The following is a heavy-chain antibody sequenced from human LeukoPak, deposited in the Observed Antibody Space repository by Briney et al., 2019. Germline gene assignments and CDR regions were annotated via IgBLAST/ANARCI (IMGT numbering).Heavy chain of an antibody. V-gene: IGHV4-34*01. CDR3: ARYVRGSSSSCFDY. D-gene: IGHD6-13*01. J-gene: IGHJ4*02. CDR1: GGSFSGYY. CDR2: VNHSGST. Sequence: SETLSLTCAVYGGSFSGYYWSWIRQPPGKGLEWIGEVNHSGSTNYSPSLKSRVTISVDTSKNQFSLKLSSVTAADTAVYYCARYVRGSSSSCFDYWGQGTLVTVSS.